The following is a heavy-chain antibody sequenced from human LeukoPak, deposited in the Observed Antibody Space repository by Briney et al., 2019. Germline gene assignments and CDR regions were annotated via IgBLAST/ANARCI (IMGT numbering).Heavy chain of an antibody. D-gene: IGHD5-12*01. V-gene: IGHV1-69*13. CDR2: LIPIFGTA. CDR1: GGTFSSYA. J-gene: IGHJ4*02. CDR3: ARAREMTSGRPFDY. Sequence: SVKVSCKASGGTFSSYAISWVRQAPGQGLEWMGGLIPIFGTANYAQKFQGRVTITADESTSTANMELSSLRSEDTAVYYCARAREMTSGRPFDYWGQGTLVTVSS.